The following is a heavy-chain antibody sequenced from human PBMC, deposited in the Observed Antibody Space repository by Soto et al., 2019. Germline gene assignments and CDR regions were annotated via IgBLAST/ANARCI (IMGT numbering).Heavy chain of an antibody. Sequence: SETLSLTCTVSGGSIVTSSYYWGWIRQPPGKGLEWLGHIYYSGNTYYYPSLKSRVTISVDTSRNQFSLRLSSVTAADAAVYYSARLPKEYNYYGMDVWGQGTTVTVSS. V-gene: IGHV4-39*01. CDR3: ARLPKEYNYYGMDV. CDR2: IYYSGNT. J-gene: IGHJ6*02. D-gene: IGHD1-1*01. CDR1: GGSIVTSSYY.